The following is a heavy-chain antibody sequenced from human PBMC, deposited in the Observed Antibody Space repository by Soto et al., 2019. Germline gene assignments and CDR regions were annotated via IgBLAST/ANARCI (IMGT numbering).Heavy chain of an antibody. Sequence: EVQLVESGGGLVQPGGSLRLACAASGFTFSSYWMHWVRQAPGKGLVGVARINYDGSTTSYADSVKGRFTISRDNSGTTLYLQMNSLRAEDTAVYYCARAGTGWYWFDPWGQGTLVTVSS. CDR3: ARAGTGWYWFDP. CDR2: INYDGSTT. J-gene: IGHJ5*02. V-gene: IGHV3-74*01. CDR1: GFTFSSYW. D-gene: IGHD6-19*01.